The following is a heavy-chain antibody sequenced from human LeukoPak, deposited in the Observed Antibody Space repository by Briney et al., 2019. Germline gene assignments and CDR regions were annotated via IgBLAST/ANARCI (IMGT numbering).Heavy chain of an antibody. V-gene: IGHV4-4*07. Sequence: SETLSLTCTVSGGSISSYYWSWIRQPAGTGLEWIGRIYTSGSTNYNPSLKSRVTMSVDTSKNQFSPKLSSVTAADTAVYYCARAPFCSGGSCYSRMNYYYYMDVWGKGTTVTVSS. CDR2: IYTSGST. D-gene: IGHD2-15*01. CDR1: GGSISSYY. CDR3: ARAPFCSGGSCYSRMNYYYYMDV. J-gene: IGHJ6*03.